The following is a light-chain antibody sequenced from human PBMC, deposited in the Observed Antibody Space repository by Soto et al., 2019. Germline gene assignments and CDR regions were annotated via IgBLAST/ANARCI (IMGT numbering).Light chain of an antibody. CDR2: GAS. J-gene: IGKJ2*01. CDR1: QCVSSGY. Sequence: EIVLTQSPGTLSLSPGERATLSCRASQCVSSGYLAWYQQKPGHAPRHLIYGASSRATGIPDRFSGSGSGTDFTLTISRLEPEDFAVYYCQQYGSSPYSFGQGTKLEIK. V-gene: IGKV3-20*01. CDR3: QQYGSSPYS.